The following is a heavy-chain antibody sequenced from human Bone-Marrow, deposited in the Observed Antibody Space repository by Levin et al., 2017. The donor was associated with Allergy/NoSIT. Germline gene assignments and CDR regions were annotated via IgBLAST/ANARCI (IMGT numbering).Heavy chain of an antibody. D-gene: IGHD3-22*01. CDR2: INVDSGQA. CDR3: ARVFGYFDSSGQYSDF. CDR1: GYIYVNYG. Sequence: GESLKISCKASGYIYVNYGISWVRHGPGQGLEWLGWINVDSGQANYSPKFQGRVTMTTDRATTTAYMELRSLTSDDTAVYYCARVFGYFDSSGQYSDFWGQGTPVAVSS. J-gene: IGHJ4*02. V-gene: IGHV1-18*01.